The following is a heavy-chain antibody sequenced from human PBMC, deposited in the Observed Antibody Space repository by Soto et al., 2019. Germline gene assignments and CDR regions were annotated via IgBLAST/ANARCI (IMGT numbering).Heavy chain of an antibody. CDR3: ASGIRDVPEGGAFDI. J-gene: IGHJ3*02. V-gene: IGHV1-18*01. CDR1: GYTFTSYG. CDR2: ISAYNGNT. D-gene: IGHD2-21*02. Sequence: QVQLVQSGAEVKKPGASVKVSCKASGYTFTSYGISWVRQAPGQGLEWMGWISAYNGNTNYAQKPQGRVTMTTDTSTSTAYMGLRSLRSDITAVYYCASGIRDVPEGGAFDIWGQGTMVTVSS.